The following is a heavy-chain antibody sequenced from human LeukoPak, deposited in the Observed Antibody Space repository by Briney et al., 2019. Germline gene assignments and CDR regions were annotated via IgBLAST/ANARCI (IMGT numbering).Heavy chain of an antibody. CDR1: GYTFTSYG. J-gene: IGHJ6*03. CDR2: ISAYNGNT. CDR3: ARIIAAAGTSTVWYYYYYMDV. Sequence: ASVKVSCKASGYTFTSYGISWVRQAPGQGLEWMGWISAYNGNTNYAQKLQGRGTMTTDTSTSTAYMELRRLRSDDTAVYYCARIIAAAGTSTVWYYYYYMDVWGKGTTVTVSS. V-gene: IGHV1-18*01. D-gene: IGHD6-13*01.